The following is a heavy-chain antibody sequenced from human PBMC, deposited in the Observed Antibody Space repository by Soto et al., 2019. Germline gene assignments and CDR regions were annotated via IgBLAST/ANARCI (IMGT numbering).Heavy chain of an antibody. Sequence: EVQLVETGGGLIQPGGSLRLSWAPSGFTVNTNYTEGVPQVPGKGLEWVSFIYSGDSTYYTDSVKGRFTISRDSSKNTLYLQMSSLRAEDTAVYYCARDKSWGPGTLVTVSS. CDR1: GFTVNTNY. J-gene: IGHJ5*02. V-gene: IGHV3-53*02. CDR2: IYSGDST. CDR3: ARDKS.